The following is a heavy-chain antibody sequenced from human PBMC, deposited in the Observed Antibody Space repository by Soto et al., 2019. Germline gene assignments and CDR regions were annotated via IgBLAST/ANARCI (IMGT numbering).Heavy chain of an antibody. J-gene: IGHJ4*02. Sequence: GVSLRLSCAASGFSFKYDYMTWMRQTPENGLEWIWTITSSGGNAYYAASLKGRVTISRDNAHNSLYLQMSGLRAEDTALYYCARDMHTNYVNYFDFWGQGTLVTVSS. CDR1: GFSFKYDY. V-gene: IGHV3-11*01. D-gene: IGHD3-16*01. CDR3: ARDMHTNYVNYFDF. CDR2: ITSSGGNA.